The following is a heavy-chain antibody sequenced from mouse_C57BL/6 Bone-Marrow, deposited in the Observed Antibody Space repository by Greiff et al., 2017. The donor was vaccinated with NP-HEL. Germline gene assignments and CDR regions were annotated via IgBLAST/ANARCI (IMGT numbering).Heavy chain of an antibody. J-gene: IGHJ3*01. CDR2: ISSGGSYT. CDR1: GFTFSSYG. D-gene: IGHD3-1*01. CDR3: ARGLFAY. V-gene: IGHV5-6*01. Sequence: EVKLVESGGDLVKPGGSLKLSCAASGFTFSSYGMSWVRQTPDKRLEWVATISSGGSYTYYPDSVKGRFTISRDNAKNTLYLQMSSLKSEDTAMYYCARGLFAYWGQGTLVTVSA.